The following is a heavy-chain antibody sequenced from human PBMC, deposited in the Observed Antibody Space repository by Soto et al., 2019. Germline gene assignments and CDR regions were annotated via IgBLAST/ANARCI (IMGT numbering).Heavy chain of an antibody. CDR2: TSANDGTK. CDR3: AREVVTTECYFDN. J-gene: IGHJ4*02. V-gene: IGHV3-30-3*01. D-gene: IGHD1-1*01. CDR1: GFTFSSPS. Sequence: QVPLLESGGGVVKPGGSLRLSIVPAGFTFSSPSMHWFRQAPGQGLEWVAVTSANDGTKFYTDSVKGRFTVSRDTSKNTLYLQMNSLRVEDTAVYYCAREVVTTECYFDNWGKGLLVIVSS.